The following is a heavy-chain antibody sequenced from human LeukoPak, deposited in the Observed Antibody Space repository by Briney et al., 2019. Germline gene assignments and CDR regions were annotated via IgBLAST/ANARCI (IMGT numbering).Heavy chain of an antibody. J-gene: IGHJ6*02. Sequence: GVSLRLSCAASGFTVNSNYMSWVRQAPGKGLEWISLIYTGGSTYYADSVRGRFTISRDNSKNTLYLQMNSLRPEDTAIYYCARGFGKAAADVFGGYTMDVWGQGTTVTVSS. CDR1: GFTVNSNY. CDR3: ARGFGKAAADVFGGYTMDV. V-gene: IGHV3-66*02. CDR2: IYTGGST. D-gene: IGHD6-13*01.